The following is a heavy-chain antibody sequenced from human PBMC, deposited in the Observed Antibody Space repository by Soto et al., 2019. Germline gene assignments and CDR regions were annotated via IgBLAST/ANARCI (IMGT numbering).Heavy chain of an antibody. V-gene: IGHV3-23*01. CDR2: ISGSGGST. CDR3: AKRLRGSSGWSSYFDY. J-gene: IGHJ4*02. CDR1: GFTFSSYA. D-gene: IGHD6-19*01. Sequence: GGSLRLSCAASGFTFSSYAMSWVRQAPGKGLEWVSAISGSGGSTYYADSVKGRFTISRDNSKNTLYLQMNSLRAEHTAVYYCAKRLRGSSGWSSYFDYWGQGTLVTVSS.